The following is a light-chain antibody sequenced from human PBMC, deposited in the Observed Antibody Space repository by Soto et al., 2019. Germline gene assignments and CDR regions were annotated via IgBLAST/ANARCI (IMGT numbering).Light chain of an antibody. V-gene: IGKV3-15*01. CDR3: QQYDIWPWT. Sequence: EIVMTQSPATLSVSPGGRATLSCRASQSISDTLACYQQKPGQAPRLLIYGASTRAPGFPARFSGSGSGTDFTLTISSLQSEDFAVYYCQQYDIWPWTFGQGTKVEIK. CDR2: GAS. J-gene: IGKJ1*01. CDR1: QSISDT.